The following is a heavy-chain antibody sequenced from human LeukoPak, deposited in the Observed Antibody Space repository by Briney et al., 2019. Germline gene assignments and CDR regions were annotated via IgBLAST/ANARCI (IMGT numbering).Heavy chain of an antibody. CDR1: GFTLTSNPTG. V-gene: IGHV2-5*02. D-gene: IGHD3-10*01. J-gene: IGHJ4*02. Sequence: KVSGPTLVNPTQALTLTCTFSGFTLTSNPTGVGWIRQSPAKALEWLVVIYWDDDKRYSPSLKSRLIVSKDTSRNQVFLTMTNMDPADTGTYYCAHTGFGSNWDGRAFDFWGQGVPVTVSS. CDR3: AHTGFGSNWDGRAFDF. CDR2: IYWDDDK.